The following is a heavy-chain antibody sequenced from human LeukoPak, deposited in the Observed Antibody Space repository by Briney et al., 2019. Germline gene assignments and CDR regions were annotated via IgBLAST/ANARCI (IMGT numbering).Heavy chain of an antibody. Sequence: SETLSLTCTVSGDSISGSPYYWAWIRQTPGKGFDWIGSIYHKGNTYYNPSLKSRVVISVDTSKNQFSLKLASLTAADTAVYYCARPPDLAATGYWGQGTLVTVSS. CDR1: GDSISGSPYY. V-gene: IGHV4-39*01. D-gene: IGHD6-13*01. CDR3: ARPPDLAATGY. CDR2: IYHKGNT. J-gene: IGHJ4*02.